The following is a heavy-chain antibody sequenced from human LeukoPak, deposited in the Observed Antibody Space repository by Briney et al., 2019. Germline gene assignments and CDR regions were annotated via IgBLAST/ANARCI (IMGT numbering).Heavy chain of an antibody. CDR3: ARVRGSYHTTGAFDI. D-gene: IGHD1-26*01. J-gene: IGHJ3*02. V-gene: IGHV3-64*01. CDR1: GFTFSSYA. CDR2: ISSNGGST. Sequence: GGSLRLSCAASGFTFSSYAMHWVRQAPGKGLEYVSAISSNGGSTCYANSVKGRFTISRDNSKNTLYLQMGSLRAEDMAVYYCARVRGSYHTTGAFDIWGQGTMVTVSS.